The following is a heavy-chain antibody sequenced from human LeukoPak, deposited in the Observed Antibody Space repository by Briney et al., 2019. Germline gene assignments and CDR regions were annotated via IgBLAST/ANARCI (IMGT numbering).Heavy chain of an antibody. D-gene: IGHD2-2*01. V-gene: IGHV4-30-2*01. J-gene: IGHJ4*02. CDR1: GGSISSGGYS. Sequence: PSETLSLTCAVSGGSISSGGYSWSWIRQPPGKGLEWIGYIYHSGSTYYNLSLKSRVTISVDRSKNQFSLKLSSVTAADTAVYYCASVARYCSSTSCYLIFDYWGQGTLVTVSS. CDR2: IYHSGST. CDR3: ASVARYCSSTSCYLIFDY.